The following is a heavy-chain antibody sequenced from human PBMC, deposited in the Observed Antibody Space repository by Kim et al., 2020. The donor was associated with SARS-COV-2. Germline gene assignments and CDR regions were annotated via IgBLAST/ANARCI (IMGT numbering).Heavy chain of an antibody. V-gene: IGHV3-11*05. CDR2: ISSSSYT. Sequence: GGSLRLSCAASGFTFSDYYMSWIRQAPGKGLEWVSYISSSSYTNYADSVKGRFTISRDNAKNSLYLQMNSLRAEDTAVYYCARAFNGQQWLGSMGFDPWGQGTLVTVSS. J-gene: IGHJ5*02. CDR1: GFTFSDYY. CDR3: ARAFNGQQWLGSMGFDP. D-gene: IGHD6-19*01.